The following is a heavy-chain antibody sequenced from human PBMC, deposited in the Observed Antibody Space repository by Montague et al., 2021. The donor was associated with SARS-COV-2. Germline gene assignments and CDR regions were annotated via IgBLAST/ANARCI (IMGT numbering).Heavy chain of an antibody. Sequence: SETLSLTCTVSGGSISRSTSSWAWIRQPPGKGLEWIGSISYTGSTHYNPSLKSRVTISVDTSRNQFSLRPSSVTAADTSAYYCARLPLVSSWSRAAGYYYYGMDVWGQGTTVTVSS. CDR3: ARLPLVSSWSRAAGYYYYGMDV. CDR2: ISYTGST. V-gene: IGHV4-39*01. J-gene: IGHJ6*02. D-gene: IGHD6-13*01. CDR1: GGSISRSTSS.